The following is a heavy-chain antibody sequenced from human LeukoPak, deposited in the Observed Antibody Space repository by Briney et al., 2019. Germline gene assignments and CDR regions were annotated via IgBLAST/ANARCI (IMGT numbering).Heavy chain of an antibody. Sequence: GASVKVSCKASGYTFTTYNISWVRQAPGQGLEWMGWISAYNGNTNYAQKLQGRVTMTTDTSTSTAYMELRSLRSDDTAVYYCARQYSYGIAYPDFGLGFGNYMDVWGKGTTVTVSS. CDR3: ARQYSYGIAYPDFGLGFGNYMDV. J-gene: IGHJ6*03. CDR2: ISAYNGNT. V-gene: IGHV1-18*01. D-gene: IGHD5-18*01. CDR1: GYTFTTYN.